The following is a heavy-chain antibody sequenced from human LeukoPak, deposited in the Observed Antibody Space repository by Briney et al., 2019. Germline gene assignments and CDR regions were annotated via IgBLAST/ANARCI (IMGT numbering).Heavy chain of an antibody. D-gene: IGHD3-22*01. Sequence: GGSLRLSCAASGFSFSSYGMSWVRQAPGKGLEWVSAISGSGDKTHYADSVKGRLTISRDNSKNTLYLQMNSLRAEDTAVYYCAKSHYYASSGYYLPFDYWGQGTLVTVSS. CDR2: ISGSGDKT. V-gene: IGHV3-23*01. CDR1: GFSFSSYG. J-gene: IGHJ4*02. CDR3: AKSHYYASSGYYLPFDY.